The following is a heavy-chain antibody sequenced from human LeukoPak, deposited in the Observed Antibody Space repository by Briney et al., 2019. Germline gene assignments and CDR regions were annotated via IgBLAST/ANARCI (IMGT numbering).Heavy chain of an antibody. CDR2: IKQDGSDK. J-gene: IGHJ5*02. CDR3: ARDEGAYDT. D-gene: IGHD5-12*01. Sequence: GGSLRLSCAASGFTFSSFWMTWVRQAPGKGLEWVANIKQDGSDKYYVDSVKGRFTISRDNAKNSLYLQMNSLRAEDTAVHYCARDEGAYDTWGQGTLVSVSS. CDR1: GFTFSSFW. V-gene: IGHV3-7*01.